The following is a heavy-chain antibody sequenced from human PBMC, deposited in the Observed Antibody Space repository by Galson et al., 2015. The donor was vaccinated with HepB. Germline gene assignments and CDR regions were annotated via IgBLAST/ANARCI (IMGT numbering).Heavy chain of an antibody. CDR3: ARGALVAAVNATLNNWFDP. J-gene: IGHJ5*02. CDR1: GYTFSSYP. D-gene: IGHD2-15*01. CDR2: ISAYDSST. Sequence: SVKVSCKASGYTFSSYPIAWVRQAPGQGLEWMGWISAYDSSTNYAQKFQGRVSMTTETSTTTAYMGLRSLRSDDTAVYYCARGALVAAVNATLNNWFDPWGQGTLVTVSS. V-gene: IGHV1-18*01.